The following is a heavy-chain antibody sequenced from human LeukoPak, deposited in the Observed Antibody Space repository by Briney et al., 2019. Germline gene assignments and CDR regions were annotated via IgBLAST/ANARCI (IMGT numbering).Heavy chain of an antibody. V-gene: IGHV3-23*01. CDR3: AKDRSVPAASYDY. CDR2: ISGSGGST. D-gene: IGHD2-2*01. Sequence: GGSLRLSCAASGFTFSSNYMSWVRQAPGKGLEWVSAISGSGGSTYYADSVKGRFTISRDNSKNTLYLQMNSLRAEDTAVYYCAKDRSVPAASYDYWGQGTLVTVSS. J-gene: IGHJ4*02. CDR1: GFTFSSNY.